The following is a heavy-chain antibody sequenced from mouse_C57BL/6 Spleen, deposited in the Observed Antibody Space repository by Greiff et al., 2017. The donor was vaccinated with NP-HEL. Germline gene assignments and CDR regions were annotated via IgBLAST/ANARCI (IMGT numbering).Heavy chain of an antibody. Sequence: VQLKESGPELVKPGASVKIPCKASGYTFTDYNMDWVKQSHGKSLEWIGDINPNNGGTIYNQKFKGKATLTVDKSSSTAYMELRSLTSEDTAVYYCARRNWDRYFDVWGTGTTVTVSS. CDR2: INPNNGGT. CDR1: GYTFTDYN. CDR3: ARRNWDRYFDV. D-gene: IGHD4-1*01. J-gene: IGHJ1*03. V-gene: IGHV1-18*01.